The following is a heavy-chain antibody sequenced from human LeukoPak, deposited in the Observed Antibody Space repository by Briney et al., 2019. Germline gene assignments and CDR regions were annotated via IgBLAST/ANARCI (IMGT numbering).Heavy chain of an antibody. CDR1: GFTFSTYW. CDR3: ARDPESSAFDI. D-gene: IGHD5/OR15-5a*01. V-gene: IGHV3-7*01. J-gene: IGHJ4*02. Sequence: PGGSLRLSCAASGFTFSTYWMSWVRQTPEKGLEFVANIKQDGSVKNYMDSLKGRSTISRDNARESLYLEINTPRAHDTAVYYCARDPESSAFDIWGPGALVTVSS. CDR2: IKQDGSVK.